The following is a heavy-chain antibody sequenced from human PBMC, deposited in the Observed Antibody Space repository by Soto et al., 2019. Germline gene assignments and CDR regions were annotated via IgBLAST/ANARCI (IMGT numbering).Heavy chain of an antibody. Sequence: QTLSLTCAISGDSVSSKSAAWNWIRQSPSRGLEWLGRTYYRSKWSTDYAVSVKSRITINPDTSKNQFSLQLNSVTPEDTALYYCTRALSGSYDSWGQGTRVTVSS. CDR1: GDSVSSKSAA. D-gene: IGHD1-26*01. V-gene: IGHV6-1*01. CDR2: TYYRSKWST. CDR3: TRALSGSYDS. J-gene: IGHJ5*01.